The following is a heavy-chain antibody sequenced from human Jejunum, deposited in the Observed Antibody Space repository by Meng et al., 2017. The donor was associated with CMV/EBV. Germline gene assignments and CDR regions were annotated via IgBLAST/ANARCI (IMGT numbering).Heavy chain of an antibody. V-gene: IGHV4-39*07. Sequence: VSCGSLSSNISCWGWIRQPPGKGLEWIGNIYYSGNTYYNPSLKSRVTTSVDMSKNQFSLKLSSVTAADTAVYYCARTRLMRSYCDYWGQGTLVTVSS. CDR2: IYYSGNT. CDR1: CGSLSSNISC. J-gene: IGHJ4*02. CDR3: ARTRLMRSYCDY. D-gene: IGHD1-26*01.